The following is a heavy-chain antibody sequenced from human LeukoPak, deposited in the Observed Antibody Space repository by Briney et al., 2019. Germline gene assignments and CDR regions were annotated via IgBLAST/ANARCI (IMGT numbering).Heavy chain of an antibody. V-gene: IGHV4-34*01. CDR2: INHSGST. D-gene: IGHD2-2*02. CDR1: GGSLSGYY. J-gene: IGHJ6*03. CDR3: ARLRRCSSTSCYTAYYYMDV. Sequence: SETLSLTCAVYGGSLSGYYWSWIRQPPGKGLEWIGEINHSGSTNYNPSLKSRVTISVDTSKNQFSLKLSSVTAADTAVYYCARLRRCSSTSCYTAYYYMDVWGKGTTVTVSS.